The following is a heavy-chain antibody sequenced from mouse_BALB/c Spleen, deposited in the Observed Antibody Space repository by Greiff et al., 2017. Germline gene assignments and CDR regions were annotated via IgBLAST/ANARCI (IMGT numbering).Heavy chain of an antibody. J-gene: IGHJ2*01. CDR2: IYPGDGDT. Sequence: QVQLKESGAELVRPGSSVKISCKASGYAFSSYWMNWVKQRPGQGLEWIGQIYPGDGDTNYNGKFKGKATLTADKSSSTAYMQLSSLTSEDSAGYFCARSTVVADFDYWGQGTTLTVSS. CDR1: GYAFSSYW. V-gene: IGHV1-80*01. CDR3: ARSTVVADFDY. D-gene: IGHD1-1*01.